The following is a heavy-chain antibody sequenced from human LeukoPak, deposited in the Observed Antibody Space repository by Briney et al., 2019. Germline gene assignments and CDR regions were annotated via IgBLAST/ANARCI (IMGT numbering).Heavy chain of an antibody. CDR3: ARGFVDGYNFDY. Sequence: GGSLILSCAASGFTFSSYSMNWVRQAPGKGLEWVSSISSSSSYIYYADSVKGRFTISRDNAKNSLYLQMNSLRAEDTAVYYCARGFVDGYNFDYWGQGTLVTVSS. V-gene: IGHV3-21*01. D-gene: IGHD5-24*01. J-gene: IGHJ4*02. CDR1: GFTFSSYS. CDR2: ISSSSSYI.